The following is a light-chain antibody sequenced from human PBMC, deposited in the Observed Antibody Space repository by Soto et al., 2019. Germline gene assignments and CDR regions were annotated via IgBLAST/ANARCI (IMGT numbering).Light chain of an antibody. CDR1: QSVTSSF. V-gene: IGKV3-20*01. CDR3: QLYGNYMFT. Sequence: VVLTQSPGTLSLSPGERATLSCRTSQSVTSSFLSWFQQKPGQPPRLLLYGASRRAAGTPDRVSGSGSGTDFTLIISRLEPEDSAVYHCQLYGNYMFTFGQGTKLEI. J-gene: IGKJ2*01. CDR2: GAS.